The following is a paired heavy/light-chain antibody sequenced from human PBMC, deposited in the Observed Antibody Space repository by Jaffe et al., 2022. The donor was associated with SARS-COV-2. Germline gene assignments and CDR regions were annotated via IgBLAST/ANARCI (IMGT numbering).Heavy chain of an antibody. D-gene: IGHD2-21*02. CDR2: IYPSDFDT. J-gene: IGHJ3*02. CDR1: EYSFNTYW. V-gene: IGHV5-51*01. Sequence: EEQLVQSGGGVKKPGESLKISCKGSEYSFNTYWIGWVRQMPGKGLEWIGIIYPSDFDTKYSPSFQGQVTISVDKSIRTAYLQWSSLKAADTAMYYCARRQAATAEGFDIWGQGTMVTVSS. CDR3: ARRQAATAEGFDI.
Light chain of an antibody. CDR2: KAS. V-gene: IGKV1-5*03. CDR3: QQYDTHPYI. J-gene: IGKJ2*01. CDR1: QSISTW. Sequence: DIQMTQSPPTLSASVGDRVTITCRASQSISTWLAWYQQRPGKAPKLLIYKASILQHGVPSRFSGSGSGTEFTLTISSLQPDDFATYYCQQYDTHPYIFGQGTNLEI.